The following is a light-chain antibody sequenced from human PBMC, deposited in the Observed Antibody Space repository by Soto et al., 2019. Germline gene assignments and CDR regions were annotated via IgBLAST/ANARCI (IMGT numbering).Light chain of an antibody. J-gene: IGLJ2*01. CDR2: RNN. CDR1: SSNIGSNY. Sequence: QPVLTQPPSASGTPGQRVTISCSGSSSNIGSNYVYWYQHLPGTAPKLLIYRNNQRPSGVPDRFSGSKSGTSASLAISGLRSEDEADYYCATWDDSLSGYVVFGGGTKVTVL. CDR3: ATWDDSLSGYVV. V-gene: IGLV1-47*01.